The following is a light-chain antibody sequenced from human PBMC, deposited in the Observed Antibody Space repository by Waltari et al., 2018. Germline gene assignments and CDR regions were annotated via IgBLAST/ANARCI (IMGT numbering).Light chain of an antibody. V-gene: IGKV3-20*01. CDR1: QTVSTNY. Sequence: EIVLTQSPGTLSLSPGERATLSCRATQTVSTNYLAWYQQKPGQAPRLLIHGASNRATGIPDRCSGSGSGTDFTLTISRLEPEDFGVYYCQQYENSPLTFGGGTTVEIK. J-gene: IGKJ4*01. CDR2: GAS. CDR3: QQYENSPLT.